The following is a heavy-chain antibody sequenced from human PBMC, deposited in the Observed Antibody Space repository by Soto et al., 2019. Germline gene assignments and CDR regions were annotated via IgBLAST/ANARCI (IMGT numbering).Heavy chain of an antibody. CDR3: ARVKGSGWLNWFDP. J-gene: IGHJ5*02. V-gene: IGHV1-18*01. Sequence: QVQLVQSGAEVKKPGASVKVSCKASGYTFNSYGISWVRQAPGQGLEWMGWISAYNGNTNFEQKIQGRVTMTTDTSTSTAYMELRSLRSDDTAVYYCARVKGSGWLNWFDPWGQGTPVTVSS. D-gene: IGHD6-19*01. CDR1: GYTFNSYG. CDR2: ISAYNGNT.